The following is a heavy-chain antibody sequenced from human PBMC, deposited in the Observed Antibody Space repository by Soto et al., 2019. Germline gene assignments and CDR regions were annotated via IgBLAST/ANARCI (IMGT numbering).Heavy chain of an antibody. J-gene: IGHJ4*02. CDR2: IHSSGST. V-gene: IGHV4-39*01. CDR3: ARRHIEFDWGSYFGH. D-gene: IGHD2-21*01. Sequence: QVQLQESGPGLVKPSETLSLTCAVSAESITSSRSYWVWIRQPPGKGLEWIGYIHSSGSTYYNPSLNSRVSISVDTSKNQCSLSLNSVTAAYTAVYYCARRHIEFDWGSYFGHWGQGTLVTVSS. CDR1: AESITSSRSY.